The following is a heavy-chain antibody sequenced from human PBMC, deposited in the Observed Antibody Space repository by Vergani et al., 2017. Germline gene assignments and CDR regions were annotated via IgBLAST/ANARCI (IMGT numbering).Heavy chain of an antibody. D-gene: IGHD3-3*01. V-gene: IGHV1-69*18. J-gene: IGHJ5*02. CDR1: GGTFSSYA. CDR2: IIPIFGTA. CDR3: ASSGITIFGVVRSNNWFGP. Sequence: QVQLVQSGAEVKKPGSSVKVSCKASGGTFSSYAISWVRQAPGQGLEWMGRIIPIFGTANYAQKFQGRVTITADESTSTAYMELSSMRSEDTAVYYCASSGITIFGVVRSNNWFGPWGQGTLVTVSS.